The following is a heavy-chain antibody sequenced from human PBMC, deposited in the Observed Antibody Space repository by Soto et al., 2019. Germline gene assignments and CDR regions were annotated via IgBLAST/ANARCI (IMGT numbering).Heavy chain of an antibody. J-gene: IGHJ6*02. D-gene: IGHD2-15*01. CDR1: GYSFTSYW. V-gene: IGHV5-10-1*01. Sequence: GEPLKISCKGSGYSFTSYWISWVRQMPGKGLEWMGRIDPSDSYTNYSPSFQGHVTISADKSISTAYLQWSSLKASDTAMYYCARQVVVAATPYYYYYYGMDVWGQGTTVTVSS. CDR2: IDPSDSYT. CDR3: ARQVVVAATPYYYYYYGMDV.